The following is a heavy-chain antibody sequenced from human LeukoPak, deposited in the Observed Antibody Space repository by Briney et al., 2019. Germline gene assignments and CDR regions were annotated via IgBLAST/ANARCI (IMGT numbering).Heavy chain of an antibody. J-gene: IGHJ4*02. CDR3: AKVSVAGHLYYFDY. CDR2: ISGSDFTT. D-gene: IGHD6-19*01. Sequence: GGSLRLSCAASGFTFSSYAMSWVRQAPGKGLEWVSAISGSDFTTYYADSVKGRFTISRDNSKNTLYLQVNSLRAEDTAVYYCAKVSVAGHLYYFDYWGQGTLVTVSS. V-gene: IGHV3-23*01. CDR1: GFTFSSYA.